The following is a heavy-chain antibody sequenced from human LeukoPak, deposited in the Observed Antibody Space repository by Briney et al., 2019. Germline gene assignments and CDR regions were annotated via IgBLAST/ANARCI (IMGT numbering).Heavy chain of an antibody. Sequence: SVKVSCKASGGTFSSYALSWVRQAPGQGLEWMGRIIPIFGTAHYAHKFQGRVPITTDESTSTAYMELSSLRSEDTAVYYCARVSYYDFWTSDYWGQGTLVTVSS. CDR1: GGTFSSYA. CDR2: IIPIFGTA. J-gene: IGHJ4*02. V-gene: IGHV1-69*05. D-gene: IGHD3-3*01. CDR3: ARVSYYDFWTSDY.